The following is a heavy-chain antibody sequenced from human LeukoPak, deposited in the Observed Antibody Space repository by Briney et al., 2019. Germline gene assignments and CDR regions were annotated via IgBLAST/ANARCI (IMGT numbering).Heavy chain of an antibody. V-gene: IGHV1-69*01. J-gene: IGHJ5*02. CDR1: GGTFSSYA. D-gene: IGHD6-19*01. Sequence: GASVKVSCKASGGTFSSYAISWVRQAPGQGPEWMGGIIPIFGTANYAQKFQGRVTITADESTSTAYMELSSLRSEDTAVYYCARNQWLVASRSRWFDPWGQGTLVTVSS. CDR3: ARNQWLVASRSRWFDP. CDR2: IIPIFGTA.